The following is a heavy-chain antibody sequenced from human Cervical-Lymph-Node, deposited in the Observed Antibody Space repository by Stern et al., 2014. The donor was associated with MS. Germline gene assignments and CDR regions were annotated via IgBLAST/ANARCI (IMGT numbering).Heavy chain of an antibody. V-gene: IGHV3-9*01. J-gene: IGHJ5*02. CDR2: INWNSGSI. D-gene: IGHD3-3*01. CDR1: GFTFDDYA. CDR3: AKGRGYEAYNYFDP. Sequence: EEQLGESGGGLVQPGRSLRLSCAASGFTFDDYAMHWVRQAPGKGLECVSDINWNSGSIGYADSVKGRFTISRDNARNSLYLQMNSLRAEDTALYYCAKGRGYEAYNYFDPWGQGTLVIVSS.